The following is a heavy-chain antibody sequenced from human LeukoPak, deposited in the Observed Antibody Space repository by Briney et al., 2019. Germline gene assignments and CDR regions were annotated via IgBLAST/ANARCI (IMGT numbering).Heavy chain of an antibody. Sequence: SETLSLTCTVSGGSMSSYYWSWIRQPPGKRLEWIGYIYYSGTTNYNPSLKSRVTISVDTSKNQFSLKLSSVTAADTAVYYCARGISTVIKDYYYYYMDVWGKGTTVTVSS. CDR1: GGSMSSYY. D-gene: IGHD4-17*01. CDR2: IYYSGTT. J-gene: IGHJ6*03. CDR3: ARGISTVIKDYYYYYMDV. V-gene: IGHV4-59*01.